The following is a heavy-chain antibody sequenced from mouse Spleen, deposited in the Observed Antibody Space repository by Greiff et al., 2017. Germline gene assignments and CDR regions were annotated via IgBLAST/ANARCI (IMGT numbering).Heavy chain of an antibody. CDR3: ARSTTVEAMDY. CDR1: GYTFTDYY. J-gene: IGHJ4*01. Sequence: EVQLQQSGPVLVKPGASVKMSCKASGYTFTDYYMNWVKQSHGKSLEWIGVINPYNGGTSYNQKFKGKATLTVDKSSSTAYMELNSLTSEDSAVYYCARSTTVEAMDYWGQGTSVTVSS. D-gene: IGHD1-1*01. CDR2: INPYNGGT. V-gene: IGHV1-19*01.